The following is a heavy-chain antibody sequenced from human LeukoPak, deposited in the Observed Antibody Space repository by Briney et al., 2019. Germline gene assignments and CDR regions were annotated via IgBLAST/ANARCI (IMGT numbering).Heavy chain of an antibody. D-gene: IGHD2-2*01. CDR1: GGTFSGYA. CDR2: IIPIFGTA. Sequence: GASVKVSCKASGGTFSGYAISWVRQAPGQGLEWMGRIIPIFGTANYAQKFQGRVTITADKSTSTAYMELSSLRSEDTAVYYCAREHCSSTSCWRHYYYYYMDVWGKGTTVTVSS. V-gene: IGHV1-69*06. J-gene: IGHJ6*03. CDR3: AREHCSSTSCWRHYYYYYMDV.